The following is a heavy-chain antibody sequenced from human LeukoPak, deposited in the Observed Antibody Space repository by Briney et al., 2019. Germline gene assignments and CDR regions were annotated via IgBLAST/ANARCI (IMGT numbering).Heavy chain of an antibody. CDR3: ARGFQFRAYYYYMDV. CDR2: IIPIFGTA. J-gene: IGHJ6*03. CDR1: GGTFSSYA. Sequence: EASVKVSCKASGGTFSSYAISWVRQAPGQGLEWMGGIIPIFGTANYAQKFQGRVTITADKSTSTAYMELSSLGSEDTAVYYCARGFQFRAYYYYMDVWGKGTTVTVSS. V-gene: IGHV1-69*06.